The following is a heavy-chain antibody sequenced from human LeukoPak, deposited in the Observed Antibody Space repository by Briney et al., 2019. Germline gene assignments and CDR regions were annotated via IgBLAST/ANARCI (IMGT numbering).Heavy chain of an antibody. Sequence: ASVTVSCKASGYTFTSYDINWVRQATGQGLEWMGWMNPNSGNTGYAQKFQGRVTMTEDTSTDTAYMELSSLRSEDTAVYYCATGGSSGSYYNYWGQGTLVTVSS. V-gene: IGHV1-8*01. J-gene: IGHJ4*02. CDR3: ATGGSSGSYYNY. CDR2: MNPNSGNT. CDR1: GYTFTSYD. D-gene: IGHD1-26*01.